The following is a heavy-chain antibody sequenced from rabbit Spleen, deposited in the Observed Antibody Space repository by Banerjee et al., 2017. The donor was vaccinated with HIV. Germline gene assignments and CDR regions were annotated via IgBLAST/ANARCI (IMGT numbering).Heavy chain of an antibody. Sequence: EESGGDLVKPEGSLTLTCTASGFSFSSYWICWVRQAPGKGLEWIGYIDLLFGTTYYASWVNGRFTISSDNAQSTVDLKMTSLTAADTATYFCARAIVPWLGLTRLDLWGQGTLVTVS. CDR3: ARAIVPWLGLTRLDL. CDR2: IDLLFGTT. V-gene: IGHV1S45*01. J-gene: IGHJ3*01. D-gene: IGHD4-1*01. CDR1: GFSFSSYW.